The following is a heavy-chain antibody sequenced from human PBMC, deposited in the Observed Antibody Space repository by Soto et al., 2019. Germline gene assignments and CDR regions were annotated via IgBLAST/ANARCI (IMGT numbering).Heavy chain of an antibody. CDR1: GGSISSYY. Sequence: QVQLQESGPGLVKPSETLSLTCTVSGGSISSYYWSWIRQPPGKGLEWIGYIYYSGSTNYNPSLKSRVTISVDTSKNQFSLKLSSVTAADTAVYYCARGYYDFWSAYYFDYWGQGTLVTVSS. CDR3: ARGYYDFWSAYYFDY. CDR2: IYYSGST. J-gene: IGHJ4*02. V-gene: IGHV4-59*01. D-gene: IGHD3-3*01.